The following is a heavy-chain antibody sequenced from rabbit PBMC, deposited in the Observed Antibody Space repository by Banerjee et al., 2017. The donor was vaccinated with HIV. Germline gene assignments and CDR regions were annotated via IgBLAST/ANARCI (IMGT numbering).Heavy chain of an antibody. CDR2: IYNSDGST. D-gene: IGHD4-1*01. V-gene: IGHV1S47*01. CDR3: ARDLAGVIGWNFGL. J-gene: IGHJ3*01. CDR1: GFDFSSNA. Sequence: QEQLVESGGGLVQPEGSLTLTCKVSGFDFSSNAMCWVRQAPGKGPEWIACIYNSDGSTYYASWVNGRFTISRSTSLNTVTLQMTSLTAADTATYFCARDLAGVIGWNFGLWGQGTLVTVS.